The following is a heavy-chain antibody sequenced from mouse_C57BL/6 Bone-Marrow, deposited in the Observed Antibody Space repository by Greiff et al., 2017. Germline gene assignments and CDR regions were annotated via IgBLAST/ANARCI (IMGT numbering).Heavy chain of an antibody. CDR3: TRCTMGKSAMEY. V-gene: IGHV1-5*01. CDR1: GYTFTSYW. J-gene: IGHJ4*01. CDR2: IYTGNSDT. D-gene: IGHD2-14*01. Sequence: EVTLQESGTVLARPGASVKMSCKTSGYTFTSYWMHWVKQRPGQGLAWIGAIYTGNSDTSYNQQFKGQATLTAVTSASTAYMERSILTNDDSAVYYCTRCTMGKSAMEYWGQETPVTVSS.